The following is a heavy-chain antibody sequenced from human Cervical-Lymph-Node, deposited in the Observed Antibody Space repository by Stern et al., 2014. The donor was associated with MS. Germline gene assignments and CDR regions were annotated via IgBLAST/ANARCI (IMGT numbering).Heavy chain of an antibody. CDR1: GFSFSRFA. V-gene: IGHV3-33*01. J-gene: IGHJ3*02. Sequence: QVQLVQSGGGVVQPGRSLRLSCAASGFSFSRFAMHWVRQAPGKGLEWMAVIWYDGSNKYYADSVKGRFTISRDNSKNTVYLQMNSLRAEDTAVYYCARGDYLGAHALDIWGQGTMVTVSS. CDR3: ARGDYLGAHALDI. CDR2: IWYDGSNK. D-gene: IGHD3-10*01.